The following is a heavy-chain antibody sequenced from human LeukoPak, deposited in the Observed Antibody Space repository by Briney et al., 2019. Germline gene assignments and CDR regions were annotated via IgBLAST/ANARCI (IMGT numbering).Heavy chain of an antibody. Sequence: ASVKVSCKASGYTFTNYGISWVRQAPGQGLEWMGWISAYNGNTDYAQKLQGRVTMTTDTSTSTAYMNLRSLRSDDTAVYYRAREFVNYGDYATPFDYWGQGTLVTVSS. CDR3: AREFVNYGDYATPFDY. CDR1: GYTFTNYG. V-gene: IGHV1-18*01. CDR2: ISAYNGNT. D-gene: IGHD4-17*01. J-gene: IGHJ4*02.